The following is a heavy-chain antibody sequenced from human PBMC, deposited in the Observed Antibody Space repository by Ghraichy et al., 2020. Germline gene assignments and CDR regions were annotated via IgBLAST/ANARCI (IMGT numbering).Heavy chain of an antibody. D-gene: IGHD2-21*02. CDR1: GGSISSYY. CDR3: ARDGGSAYCGGDCYSGWFDP. CDR2: IYYSGST. Sequence: SETLSLTCTVSGGSISSYYWSWIRQPPGKGLEWIGYIYYSGSTNYNPSLKSRVTISVDTSKNQFSLKLSSVTAADTAVYYCARDGGSAYCGGDCYSGWFDPWGQGTLVTVSS. V-gene: IGHV4-59*01. J-gene: IGHJ5*02.